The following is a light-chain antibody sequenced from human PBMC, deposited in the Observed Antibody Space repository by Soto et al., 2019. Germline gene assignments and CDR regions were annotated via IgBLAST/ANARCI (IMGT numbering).Light chain of an antibody. CDR1: QSIRSW. Sequence: DIQMTQSPSTLSASVGDRVIITCRASQSIRSWLAWYQQKVGKAPNLLIYDASSLESGVPSRFSGSGSGTEFTLTISCLQPDDFATYYCQQYSSFSRTFGQGTKVEIK. CDR3: QQYSSFSRT. J-gene: IGKJ1*01. CDR2: DAS. V-gene: IGKV1-5*01.